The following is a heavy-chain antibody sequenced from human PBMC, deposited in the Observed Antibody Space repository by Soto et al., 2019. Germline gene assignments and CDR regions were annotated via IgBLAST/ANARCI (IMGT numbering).Heavy chain of an antibody. J-gene: IGHJ5*02. V-gene: IGHV4-31*03. CDR3: ARERKFLWFDP. Sequence: PSETLSLTCTVSGGSISSGGYYWSWIRQHPGKGLEWIGYIYYSGSTYYNPSLKSRVTISVDTSKNQFSLKLSSVTAADTAVYYCARERKFLWFDPWGQGTLVTVSS. CDR1: GGSISSGGYY. CDR2: IYYSGST.